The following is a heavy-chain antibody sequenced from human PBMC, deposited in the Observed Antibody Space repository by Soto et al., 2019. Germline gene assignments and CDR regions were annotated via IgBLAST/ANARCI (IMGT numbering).Heavy chain of an antibody. J-gene: IGHJ5*02. CDR3: ASQPAVWPFNWFDP. Sequence: GGSLRLSCAASGFAFSSFEMTWVRQAPGKGLEWVSYISGIGSTIYYADSVKGRFTISRDNAKNALYLQMNSLRAEDTAVYYCASQPAVWPFNWFDPWGQGTLVTVSS. CDR1: GFAFSSFE. CDR2: ISGIGSTI. V-gene: IGHV3-48*03. D-gene: IGHD2-2*01.